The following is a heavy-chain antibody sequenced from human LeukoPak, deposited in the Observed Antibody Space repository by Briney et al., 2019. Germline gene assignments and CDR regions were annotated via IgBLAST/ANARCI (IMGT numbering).Heavy chain of an antibody. J-gene: IGHJ6*03. CDR3: ARGPGYYYYMDV. V-gene: IGHV1-8*03. CDR2: MNPNSGNT. CDR1: GYTFSSYD. Sequence: GGSLRLSCAASGYTFSSYDINWVRQATGQGLEWMGWMNPNSGNTGYAQKFQGRVTITRNTSISTAYMELSSLRSEDTAVYYCARGPGYYYYMDVWGKGTTVTVSS.